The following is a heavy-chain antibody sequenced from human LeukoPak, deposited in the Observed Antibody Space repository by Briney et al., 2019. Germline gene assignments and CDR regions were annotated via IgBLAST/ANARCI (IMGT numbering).Heavy chain of an antibody. CDR1: GASIRSGDYY. V-gene: IGHV4-30-4*01. J-gene: IGHJ5*02. CDR3: AGYQLLPWNWFDP. D-gene: IGHD2-2*01. CDR2: IYDSGST. Sequence: PSETLSLTCTVSGASIRSGDYYWSWIRQPPGKGLEWIGYIYDSGSTYYNPSLKSRITISVDTSENRFSLKLSSVTAADTAVYYCAGYQLLPWNWFDPWGQGTLVTVSS.